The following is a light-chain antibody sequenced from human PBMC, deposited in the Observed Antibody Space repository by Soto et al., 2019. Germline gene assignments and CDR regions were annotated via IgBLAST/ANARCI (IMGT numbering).Light chain of an antibody. V-gene: IGLV3-21*02. CDR3: QVWESSGDQVV. Sequence: SYELTQTSSVSVAPGQTAKITCGGNNIGSKSVHWYQQKAGQAPVLVVHDDSDRPSGIPERCSGSNSANTATLTISRVEAGDEADYYCQVWESSGDQVVFAGGTKVTVL. CDR1: NIGSKS. J-gene: IGLJ2*01. CDR2: DDS.